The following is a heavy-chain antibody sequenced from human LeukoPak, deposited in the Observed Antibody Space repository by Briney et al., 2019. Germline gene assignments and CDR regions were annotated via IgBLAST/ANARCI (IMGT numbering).Heavy chain of an antibody. V-gene: IGHV3-7*03. CDR1: GFTFTKYW. D-gene: IGHD2-2*01. CDR2: IKQDGSDK. J-gene: IGHJ3*01. CDR3: AKMGKTVVPSADPFDL. Sequence: PGDSLRLSCAASGFTFTKYWMTWVRQAPGKGLEWVGNIKQDGSDKNYMDSVKGRFTISRDNTKDSVYLQMNNLRAEDTALYYCAKMGKTVVPSADPFDLWGQGTMVTVSS.